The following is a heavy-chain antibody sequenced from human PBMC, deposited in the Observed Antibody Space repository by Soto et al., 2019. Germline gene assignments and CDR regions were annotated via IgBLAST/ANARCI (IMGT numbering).Heavy chain of an antibody. CDR2: ISGSGGST. J-gene: IGHJ4*02. Sequence: GGSLRLSCAASEFTFSSYAMSWVRQAPGKGLEWVSAISGSGGSTYYADSVKGRFTISRDNSKNTLYLQMNSLRAEDMAVYYCAKGFRIAAAGPPDYWGQGTLVTVSS. CDR1: EFTFSSYA. CDR3: AKGFRIAAAGPPDY. V-gene: IGHV3-23*01. D-gene: IGHD6-13*01.